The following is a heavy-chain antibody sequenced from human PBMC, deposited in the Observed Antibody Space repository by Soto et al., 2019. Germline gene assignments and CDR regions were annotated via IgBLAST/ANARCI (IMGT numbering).Heavy chain of an antibody. D-gene: IGHD5-12*01. CDR3: ATTLGVDTMEGYYYYGMDV. V-gene: IGHV4-30-4*01. CDR1: GGSISSGYYY. J-gene: IGHJ6*02. CDR2: IYYSGST. Sequence: LSLPCTVSGGSISSGYYYWSFIRQPPGKGLEWIGYIYYSGSTYYNPSLKSRVTISVDTSKNQFSLKLSSVTAADTAVYYCATTLGVDTMEGYYYYGMDVWGQGTTVTVSS.